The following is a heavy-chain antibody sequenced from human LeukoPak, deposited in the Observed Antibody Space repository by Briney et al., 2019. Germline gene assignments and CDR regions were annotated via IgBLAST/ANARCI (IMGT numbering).Heavy chain of an antibody. J-gene: IGHJ4*02. CDR1: GFTFDDYA. Sequence: GGSLRLSCAASGFTFDDYAMHWVRQAPGKGLEWVSGISWNSDTIDYADSVKGRFTISRDNAKNSLYLQMNSLRAEDTAVYYCARGIAAAGGSLDYWGQGTLVTVSS. D-gene: IGHD6-13*01. CDR3: ARGIAAAGGSLDY. V-gene: IGHV3-9*01. CDR2: ISWNSDTI.